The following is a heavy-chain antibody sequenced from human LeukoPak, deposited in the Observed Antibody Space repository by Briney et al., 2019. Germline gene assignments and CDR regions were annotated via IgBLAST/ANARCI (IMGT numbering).Heavy chain of an antibody. D-gene: IGHD6-13*01. CDR1: GFTVSSNH. V-gene: IGHV3-53*01. J-gene: IGHJ4*02. CDR3: ASHSSSWYGFDY. CDR2: IYSGGSK. Sequence: GGSLRLSCAASGFTVSSNHMSWVRQAAGKGLEWVSVIYSGGSKYYADSVKGRFTISRDNSRNTLYLQMNSLRAEETAVYYCASHSSSWYGFDYWGQGTLVTVSS.